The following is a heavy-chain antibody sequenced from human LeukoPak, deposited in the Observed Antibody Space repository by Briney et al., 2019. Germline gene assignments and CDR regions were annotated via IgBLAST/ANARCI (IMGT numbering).Heavy chain of an antibody. Sequence: PSETLSLTCTVSGGSVSSGSYYWSWIRQPPGKGLEWIGYIYYSGSTNYNPSLKSRVTISVDTSKNQFSLKLSSVTAADTAVHYCARESPDYYDSSGYYLFYYFDYWGQGTLVTVSS. CDR1: GGSVSSGSYY. CDR2: IYYSGST. CDR3: ARESPDYYDSSGYYLFYYFDY. J-gene: IGHJ4*02. V-gene: IGHV4-61*01. D-gene: IGHD3-22*01.